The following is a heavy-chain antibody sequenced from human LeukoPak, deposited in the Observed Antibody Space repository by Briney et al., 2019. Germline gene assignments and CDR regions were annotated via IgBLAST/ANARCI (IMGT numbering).Heavy chain of an antibody. V-gene: IGHV3-23*01. CDR3: AKTSDDYVWRSGIDY. J-gene: IGHJ4*02. D-gene: IGHD3-16*01. CDR2: ISGSGGST. Sequence: GGSLRLSCAASGFTFSSYAMSWVRQAPGKGLEWVSAISGSGGSTYYADSVKGRFTISRDNSKNTLYLQMNSLRAEDTAVYYCAKTSDDYVWRSGIDYWGQGTLVTVSS. CDR1: GFTFSSYA.